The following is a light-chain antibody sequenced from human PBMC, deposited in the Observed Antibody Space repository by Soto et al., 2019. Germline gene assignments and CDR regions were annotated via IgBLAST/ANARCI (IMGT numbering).Light chain of an antibody. V-gene: IGKV4-1*01. CDR3: QQYSSPPRT. CDR1: QSVLYRSNNKNC. J-gene: IGKJ1*01. CDR2: WAS. Sequence: DIVMTQSPDSLAVSLGERATINCKSSQSVLYRSNNKNCLAWYQQKPGQPPKLLIYWASTRESGVPDRVSGSGSGTDFSLTISSLQTEDVAVYYGQQYSSPPRTFGQGTKVEIK.